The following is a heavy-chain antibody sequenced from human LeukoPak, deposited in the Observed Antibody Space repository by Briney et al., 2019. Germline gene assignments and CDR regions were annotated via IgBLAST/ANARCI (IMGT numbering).Heavy chain of an antibody. CDR1: GFTFSSYW. V-gene: IGHV3-74*01. D-gene: IGHD5-18*01. Sequence: GGSLRLSCAASGFTFSSYWMHWVRQAPGKGLVWVSHVNSGESDTDYADSVKGRFTISRDNAKHTLYLQMNHLRAEDTAVYYCAREGEYNYIGIGYWGQGALVTVSS. CDR2: VNSGESDT. J-gene: IGHJ4*02. CDR3: AREGEYNYIGIGY.